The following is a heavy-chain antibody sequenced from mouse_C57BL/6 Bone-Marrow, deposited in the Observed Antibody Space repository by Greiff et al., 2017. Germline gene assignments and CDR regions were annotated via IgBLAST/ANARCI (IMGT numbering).Heavy chain of an antibody. CDR1: GYSITSDY. V-gene: IGHV3-8*01. D-gene: IGHD1-1*01. CDR3: ARSPRQYYGSSYVGWYFDV. Sequence: EVQLVESGPGLAKPSQTLSLTCSVTGYSITSDYWNWIRKFPGNKLEYMGYISYSGSTYYTPSLKSRISITRDTSKNQYYLQLNSVTTEDTATYYCARSPRQYYGSSYVGWYFDVWGTGTTVTVSS. J-gene: IGHJ1*03. CDR2: ISYSGST.